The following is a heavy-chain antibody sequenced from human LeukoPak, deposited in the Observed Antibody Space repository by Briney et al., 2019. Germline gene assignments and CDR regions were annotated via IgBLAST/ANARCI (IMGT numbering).Heavy chain of an antibody. J-gene: IGHJ5*02. D-gene: IGHD4-23*01. CDR3: AKDGHGGPFGWFDP. V-gene: IGHV3-30*18. CDR2: IPYNGSNK. Sequence: GGSLRLSCVASRFTFSSYDMHWVRQAPGKGLEWVALIPYNGSNKYYADSVKGRFTIPRDNSKNTVSLQMNSLRSEDTALYYCAKDGHGGPFGWFDPWGQGTLVTVSS. CDR1: RFTFSSYD.